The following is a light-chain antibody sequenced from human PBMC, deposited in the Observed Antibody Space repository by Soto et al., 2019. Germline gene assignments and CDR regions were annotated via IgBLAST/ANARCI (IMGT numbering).Light chain of an antibody. CDR3: QQYYRLPLT. J-gene: IGKJ4*01. CDR2: DAS. V-gene: IGKV1-33*01. CDR1: QDITKY. Sequence: DIQMTQSPSSLSASVGDRVTITCQASQDITKYLNWYQQKPGKAPKLLIYDASNLETGVPSRFSGSGSGTDFTFTISSLQPEDIATYYGQQYYRLPLTFGGGTKVEIK.